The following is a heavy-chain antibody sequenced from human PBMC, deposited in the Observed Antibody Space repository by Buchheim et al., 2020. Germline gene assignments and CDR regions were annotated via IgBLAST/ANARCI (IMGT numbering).Heavy chain of an antibody. Sequence: EVQLVDSGGGLVKPGGSLRLSCVASGFTFSDHTMNWVRQLPGGGLQWVSSISTASSYIYYADSVRGRFTTSRDNAKNSVYLQMNNLRAEDTAVYYCATSILDHWGQGTL. CDR1: GFTFSDHT. V-gene: IGHV3-21*01. CDR2: ISTASSYI. J-gene: IGHJ4*02. CDR3: ATSILDH.